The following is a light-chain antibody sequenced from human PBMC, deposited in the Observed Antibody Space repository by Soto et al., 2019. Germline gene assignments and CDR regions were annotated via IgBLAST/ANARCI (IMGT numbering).Light chain of an antibody. V-gene: IGKV1-9*01. J-gene: IGKJ1*01. CDR2: AAS. Sequence: IQLTQSPSSLSASVGDRVTITGGASQGISSYLAWYQQKPGKAPKLLIYAASTLQGGVPSRFSGSGSGTEFTLTISSLQPDDFATYYCQHYNSYSEAFGQGTKVDI. CDR1: QGISSY. CDR3: QHYNSYSEA.